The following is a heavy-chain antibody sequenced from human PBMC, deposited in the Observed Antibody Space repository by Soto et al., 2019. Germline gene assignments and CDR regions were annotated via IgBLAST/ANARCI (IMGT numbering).Heavy chain of an antibody. Sequence: GGSLRLSCAASGFTFSSYAMSWVRQAPGKGLEWVSAISGSGGSIYYADSVKGRFTISRDNSKNTLYLQMNSLRAEDTAVYYCAKDSIVGATTSWDYWGQGTLVTVAS. CDR3: AKDSIVGATTSWDY. J-gene: IGHJ4*02. CDR2: ISGSGGSI. CDR1: GFTFSSYA. D-gene: IGHD1-26*01. V-gene: IGHV3-23*01.